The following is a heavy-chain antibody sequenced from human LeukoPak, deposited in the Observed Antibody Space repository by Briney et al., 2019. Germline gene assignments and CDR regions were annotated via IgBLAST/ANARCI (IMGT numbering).Heavy chain of an antibody. CDR1: GYTFTDYY. J-gene: IGHJ4*02. Sequence: ASVKVSCKASGYTFTDYYLHWVRQAPGQGPEWMGWINPNSGGTNYAQKFQGRVTVTRDTSISTAYMELSRLRSDDTAMYYCARANGYCCGFDYWGQGTLVTVSP. V-gene: IGHV1-2*02. CDR2: INPNSGGT. D-gene: IGHD5-18*01. CDR3: ARANGYCCGFDY.